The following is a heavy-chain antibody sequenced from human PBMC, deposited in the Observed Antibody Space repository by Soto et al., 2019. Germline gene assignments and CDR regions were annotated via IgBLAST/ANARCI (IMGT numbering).Heavy chain of an antibody. J-gene: IGHJ4*02. CDR1: GGSISSGDYY. D-gene: IGHD6-13*01. V-gene: IGHV4-30-4*01. Sequence: PSETLSLTCTVSGGSISSGDYYWSWIRQPPGKGLEWVGYIYYSGSTYYNPSLKSRVTISVDTSKNQFSLKLSSVTAADTAVYYCASTGYSSSWYLPYFDYWGQGTLVTVSS. CDR2: IYYSGST. CDR3: ASTGYSSSWYLPYFDY.